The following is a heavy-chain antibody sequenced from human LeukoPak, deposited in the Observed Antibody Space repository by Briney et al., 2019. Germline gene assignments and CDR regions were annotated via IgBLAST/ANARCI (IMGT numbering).Heavy chain of an antibody. J-gene: IGHJ5*02. CDR2: ISSSSSYI. CDR1: GFTFSSYS. CDR3: ARAGYYDILTGYFNYHWFDP. D-gene: IGHD3-9*01. V-gene: IGHV3-21*01. Sequence: PGGSLRLSCAASGFTFSSYSMNWVRQAPGKGLEWVSSISSSSSYIYYADSVKGRFTISRDNANNSLYLQINSLRAEDTAVYYCARAGYYDILTGYFNYHWFDPWGQGTLVTVSS.